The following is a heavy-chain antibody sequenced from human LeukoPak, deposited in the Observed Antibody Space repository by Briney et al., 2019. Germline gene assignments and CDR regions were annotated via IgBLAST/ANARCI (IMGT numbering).Heavy chain of an antibody. Sequence: SSVTVSFKASGCTFTSYAISWVRQAPGQGLEWMGGIIPIFGTANYAQKFQGRVTITMDESTSTAYMDLSSLRSDDTAIYFCAKGLIRLYDYDSSGNFNAFVIWGQGGMVTVSS. J-gene: IGHJ3*02. V-gene: IGHV1-69*05. CDR2: IIPIFGTA. CDR3: AKGLIRLYDYDSSGNFNAFVI. D-gene: IGHD3-22*01. CDR1: GCTFTSYA.